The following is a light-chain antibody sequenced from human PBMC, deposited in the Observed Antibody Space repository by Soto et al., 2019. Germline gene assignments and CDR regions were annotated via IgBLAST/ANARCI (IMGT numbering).Light chain of an antibody. J-gene: IGKJ5*01. CDR3: KKYGGSPIT. V-gene: IGKV3-20*01. CDR1: QSVSSR. Sequence: ELVLTQSPGTLSLPPGERSTLSCRASQSVSSRLAWYQQKPGQAPRLLISGASSRATGIPDRFSGSGPATDFTLTISRLEPEDFALYYCKKYGGSPITVGKGKRLEIK. CDR2: GAS.